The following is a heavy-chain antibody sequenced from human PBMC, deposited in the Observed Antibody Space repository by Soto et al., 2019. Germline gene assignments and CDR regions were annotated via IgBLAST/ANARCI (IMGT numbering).Heavy chain of an antibody. CDR2: INHSGST. CDR3: ARGPNYSDY. Sequence: SETLSLTCAVYGGSFSGYYWSWIRQPPGKGLEWIGEINHSGSTNYNPSLKSRVTISVDTSKNQFSLKLSSVTAADTAVYYCARGPNYSDYWGQGTLVTASS. V-gene: IGHV4-34*01. CDR1: GGSFSGYY. J-gene: IGHJ4*02.